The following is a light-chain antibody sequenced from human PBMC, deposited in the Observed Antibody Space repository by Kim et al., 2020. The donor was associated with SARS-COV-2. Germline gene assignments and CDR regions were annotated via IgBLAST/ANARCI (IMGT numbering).Light chain of an antibody. Sequence: QPVLTQPHSASGTPGQRVTVSCSGSTSNIGSNSVYWYQQLPGTAPKLLIYRNNQRPSGVPDRFSGSKSGTSASLAISGLRSEDEADYYCAAWDDSLSGWVFGGGTQLTVL. J-gene: IGLJ3*02. CDR2: RNN. CDR1: TSNIGSNS. CDR3: AAWDDSLSGWV. V-gene: IGLV1-47*01.